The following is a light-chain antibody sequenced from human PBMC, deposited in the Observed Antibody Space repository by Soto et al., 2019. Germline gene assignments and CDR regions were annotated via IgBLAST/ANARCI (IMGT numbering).Light chain of an antibody. V-gene: IGKV1-33*01. CDR3: QQYENLPT. J-gene: IGKJ5*01. CDR2: DAT. Sequence: DIQMTQSPSSLSASVGDRVTITCQASQNINNYLNWYQQKPGKAPKLLIYDATNYEAGVPSRFSGNGSGTDFTCTISRLQPEEIATYYWQQYENLPTFGQGTRLEIK. CDR1: QNINNY.